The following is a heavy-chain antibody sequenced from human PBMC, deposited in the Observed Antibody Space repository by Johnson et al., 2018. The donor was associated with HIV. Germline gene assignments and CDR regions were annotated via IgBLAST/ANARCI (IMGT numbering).Heavy chain of an antibody. CDR1: GFTFSRYA. D-gene: IGHD5-12*01. CDR2: IKQDGSET. Sequence: VQLVESGGGLVQPGRSLRLSCAASGFTFSRYALHWVRQAPGKGLEWVANIKQDGSETHYIDSVKGRFTISRDNAKNSLYLQMNSLRAEDTAVYYCSRHSPRGYSGYDAFDIWGQGTMVTVSS. V-gene: IGHV3-7*03. J-gene: IGHJ3*02. CDR3: SRHSPRGYSGYDAFDI.